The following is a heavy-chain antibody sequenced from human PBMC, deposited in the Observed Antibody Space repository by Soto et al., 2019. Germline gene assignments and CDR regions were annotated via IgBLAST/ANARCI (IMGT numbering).Heavy chain of an antibody. V-gene: IGHV1-8*01. Sequence: QVQLVQSGAEVKKPGASVKVSCKASGYTFTSYDINWVRQATGQGLEWMGWMNPNSGNTGYAQKFQGRVTMTRNTSISTAYMELSSLRSEDTAVYYCARGPYHLDFWSGYYTVDLHHYYYYYGMDVWGQGTTVTVSS. D-gene: IGHD3-3*01. CDR2: MNPNSGNT. CDR1: GYTFTSYD. J-gene: IGHJ6*02. CDR3: ARGPYHLDFWSGYYTVDLHHYYYYYGMDV.